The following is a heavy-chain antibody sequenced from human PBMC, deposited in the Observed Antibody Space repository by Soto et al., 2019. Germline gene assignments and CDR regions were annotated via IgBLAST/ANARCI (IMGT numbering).Heavy chain of an antibody. V-gene: IGHV6-1*01. Sequence: SQTLSLTCVISGDSVSGNSAAWNWIRQSPSRGLEWLGRTYYRSRWYNDYAVSVKSRITITPDTSKNQFPLHLNSVTPEDTAVYYCAREFPYYGRSANYLDFWGQGALVTVSS. J-gene: IGHJ4*02. CDR3: AREFPYYGRSANYLDF. CDR2: TYYRSRWYN. CDR1: GDSVSGNSAA. D-gene: IGHD3-16*01.